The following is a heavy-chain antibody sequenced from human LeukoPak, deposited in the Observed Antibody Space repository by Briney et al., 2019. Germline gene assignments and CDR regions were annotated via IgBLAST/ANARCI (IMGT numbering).Heavy chain of an antibody. J-gene: IGHJ4*02. V-gene: IGHV1-46*01. CDR3: ARGRKQLGEIDY. D-gene: IGHD6-6*01. CDR1: GYTFTSYY. CDR2: INPSGGSA. Sequence: ASVKVSCKASGYTFTSYYMHWVRQAPGQGLEWMGIINPSGGSASYAQKFQGRVTITADESTSTAYMELSSLRSEDTAVYYCARGRKQLGEIDYWGQGTLVTVSS.